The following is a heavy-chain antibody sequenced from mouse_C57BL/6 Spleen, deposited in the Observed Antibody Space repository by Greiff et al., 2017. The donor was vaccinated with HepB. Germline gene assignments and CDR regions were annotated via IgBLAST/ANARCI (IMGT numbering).Heavy chain of an antibody. CDR1: GYTFTSYW. D-gene: IGHD3-2*02. V-gene: IGHV1-74*01. J-gene: IGHJ4*01. CDR3: AMGGDSSGGAMDY. CDR2: IHPSDSDT. Sequence: VKLQQPGAELVKPGASVKVSCKASGYTFTSYWMHWVKQRPGQGLEWIGRIHPSDSDTNYNQKFKGKATLTVDKSSSTAYMQLSSLTSEDSAVYYCAMGGDSSGGAMDYWGQGTSVTVSS.